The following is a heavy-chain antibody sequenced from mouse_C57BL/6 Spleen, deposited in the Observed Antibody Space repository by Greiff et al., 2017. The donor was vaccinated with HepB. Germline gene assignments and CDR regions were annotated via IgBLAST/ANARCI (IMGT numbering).Heavy chain of an antibody. J-gene: IGHJ3*01. V-gene: IGHV14-4*01. D-gene: IGHD1-1*01. CDR3: TPNYYGSSSAWFAY. CDR2: IDPENGDT. CDR1: GFNIKDDY. Sequence: EVQLQQSGAELVRPGASVKLSCTASGFNIKDDYMHWVKQRPEQGLEWIGWIDPENGDTEYASKFQGKATITADTSSNTAYLQLSSLTSEDTAVYYCTPNYYGSSSAWFAYWGQGTLVTVSA.